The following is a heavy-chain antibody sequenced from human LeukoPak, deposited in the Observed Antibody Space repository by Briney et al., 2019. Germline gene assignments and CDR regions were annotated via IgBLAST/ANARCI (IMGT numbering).Heavy chain of an antibody. D-gene: IGHD3-9*01. Sequence: GASVKVSFKASGYTFTGYYMHWVRQAPGQGPEWMGWMNPNSGVTKYAQKFQGRVTMTRDTSLSTAYMELSSLRSDDTAFYYCARMSDILTGHYPQWFDPWGQGTPVTVSS. CDR1: GYTFTGYY. CDR2: MNPNSGVT. J-gene: IGHJ5*02. CDR3: ARMSDILTGHYPQWFDP. V-gene: IGHV1-2*02.